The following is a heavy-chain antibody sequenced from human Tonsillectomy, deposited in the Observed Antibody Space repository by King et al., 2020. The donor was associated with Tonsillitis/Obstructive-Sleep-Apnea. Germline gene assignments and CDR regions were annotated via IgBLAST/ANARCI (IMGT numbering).Heavy chain of an antibody. CDR1: GFTFSNSD. J-gene: IGHJ5*02. Sequence: VQLVESGGGLVQPGGSLRLSCAASGFTFSNSDMNWVHQAPGKGLEWVSGVSWNGSRTHYAASVKGRFIIYRDISRNTLYLQTNSQRAVDTAVYYCVGNYCTGGVCCRFDPWGQGTLVTVSS. CDR3: VGNYCTGGVCCRFDP. CDR2: VSWNGSRT. V-gene: IGHV3-35*01. D-gene: IGHD2-8*02.